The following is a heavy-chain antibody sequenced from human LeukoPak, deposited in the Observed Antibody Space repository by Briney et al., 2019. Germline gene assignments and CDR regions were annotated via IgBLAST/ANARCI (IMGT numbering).Heavy chain of an antibody. J-gene: IGHJ4*02. CDR1: GGSISSYY. CDR2: IYYSGGT. V-gene: IGHV4-59*01. CDR3: ARDKKGASCYDY. Sequence: SETLSLTCTVSGGSISSYYWSWIRQPPGKGLEWIGYIYYSGGTNYNPSLKSRVTISVDTSKNQFSLKLSSVTAADTAVYYCARDKKGASCYDYWGQGTLVTVSS. D-gene: IGHD2-2*01.